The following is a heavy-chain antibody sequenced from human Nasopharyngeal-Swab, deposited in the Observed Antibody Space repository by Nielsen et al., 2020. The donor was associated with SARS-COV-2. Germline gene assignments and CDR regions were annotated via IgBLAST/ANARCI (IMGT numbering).Heavy chain of an antibody. Sequence: VSCKVSGYTLTELSMHWVRQAPGKGLEWMGGFDPEDGETIYAQKFQGRVTMTEDTSTDTAYMELSSLRSEDTAVYYCATGGPITGTINWFDPWGQGTLVTVSS. V-gene: IGHV1-24*01. CDR3: ATGGPITGTINWFDP. CDR1: GYTLTELS. D-gene: IGHD1-7*01. J-gene: IGHJ5*02. CDR2: FDPEDGET.